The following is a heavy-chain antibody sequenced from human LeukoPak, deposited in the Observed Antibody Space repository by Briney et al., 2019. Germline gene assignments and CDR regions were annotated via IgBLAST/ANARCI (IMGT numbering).Heavy chain of an antibody. J-gene: IGHJ5*02. Sequence: GASEKVSCKASGYTFTSYGISWVRQAPGQGLEWMGWISAYNGNTNYAQKLQGRVTMTTDTSTSTAYMELRSLRSDDTAVYYCARGPRAVAGNNWFDPWGQGTLVTVSS. CDR2: ISAYNGNT. CDR1: GYTFTSYG. CDR3: ARGPRAVAGNNWFDP. V-gene: IGHV1-18*01. D-gene: IGHD6-19*01.